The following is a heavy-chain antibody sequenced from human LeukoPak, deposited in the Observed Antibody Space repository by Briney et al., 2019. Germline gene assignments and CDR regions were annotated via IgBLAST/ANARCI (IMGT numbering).Heavy chain of an antibody. D-gene: IGHD6-6*01. CDR3: ARVPIAARPFYMDV. CDR1: GYTFTGYY. CDR2: INPNSGGT. J-gene: IGHJ6*03. V-gene: IGHV1-2*02. Sequence: GASVKVSCKASGYTFTGYYMHWVRQAPGQGLEWMGWINPNSGGTNYAQKFQGRVTMTRDTSISTAYMELSRLRSDDTAVYYCARVPIAARPFYMDVWGKGTTVTVSS.